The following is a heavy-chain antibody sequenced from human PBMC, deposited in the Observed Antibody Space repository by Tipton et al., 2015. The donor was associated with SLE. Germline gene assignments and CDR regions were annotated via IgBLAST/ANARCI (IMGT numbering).Heavy chain of an antibody. CDR3: AKAHSGGAIAF. Sequence: TLSLTCTVSGDSITSDAFSWGWIRQPPGEGLEWITYISHTGRTAYSPSLKSRVTISVDGSKNQFSLKLDSVTAADTAVYYCAKAHSGGAIAFWGQGTLVTVSS. J-gene: IGHJ4*02. CDR2: ISHTGRT. CDR1: GDSITSDAFS. V-gene: IGHV4-30-2*01. D-gene: IGHD2-15*01.